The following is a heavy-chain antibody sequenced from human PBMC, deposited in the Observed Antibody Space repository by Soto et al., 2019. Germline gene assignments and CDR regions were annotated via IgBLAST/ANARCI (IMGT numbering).Heavy chain of an antibody. CDR3: AKDRLVNSYYYYGVDV. D-gene: IGHD1-1*01. Sequence: QVQLVESGGGVVQPGRSLRLSCAASGFSFSSHGMHWVRQAPGKGLEWVAVISYDGINKYYADSVKGRFTVSRDNSKNTLYLQMNSLSAEDTAVYYCAKDRLVNSYYYYGVDVWGQGTTVTVSS. V-gene: IGHV3-30*18. CDR2: ISYDGINK. CDR1: GFSFSSHG. J-gene: IGHJ6*02.